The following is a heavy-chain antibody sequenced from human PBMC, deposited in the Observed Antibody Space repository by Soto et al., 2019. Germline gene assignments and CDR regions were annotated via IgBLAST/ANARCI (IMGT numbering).Heavy chain of an antibody. D-gene: IGHD2-15*01. Sequence: PSETLSLTCTVSGGSISSSSYCWGWIRQPPGKGLEWIGSIYYSGSTYYNPSLKSRVTISVDTSKNQFSLKLSSVTAADTAVYYCARHPQYCSGGSCYSWYWFDPWGQGTLVTVSS. CDR3: ARHPQYCSGGSCYSWYWFDP. J-gene: IGHJ5*02. V-gene: IGHV4-39*01. CDR1: GGSISSSSYC. CDR2: IYYSGST.